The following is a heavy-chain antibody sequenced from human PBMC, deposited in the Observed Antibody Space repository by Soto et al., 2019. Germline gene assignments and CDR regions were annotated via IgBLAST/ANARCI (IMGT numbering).Heavy chain of an antibody. V-gene: IGHV5-51*01. CDR1: EYSFTSYW. Sequence: PGESLKISCKGSEYSFTSYWIGWVRQMPGKGLEWMGIIYPGDSDTRYSPSFQGQVTISADKSISTAYLQWSSLKASDTAMYYCARHLGYCSSTSCYRTVYGMDVWGQGTTVTVSS. D-gene: IGHD2-2*02. J-gene: IGHJ6*02. CDR2: IYPGDSDT. CDR3: ARHLGYCSSTSCYRTVYGMDV.